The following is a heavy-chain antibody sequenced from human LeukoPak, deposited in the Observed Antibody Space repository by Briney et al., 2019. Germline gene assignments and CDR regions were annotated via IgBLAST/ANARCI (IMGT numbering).Heavy chain of an antibody. Sequence: GGSLRLSCAASAFTFGSFGMSWVRQAPGKGLEWVSAISDTGGSTFYADSVKGRFTISRDNSKNTLYLQMNSLRAEDTAVYYCARGKAYGSGSSHFNWFDPWGQGTRVTVSS. V-gene: IGHV3-23*01. CDR1: AFTFGSFG. CDR2: ISDTGGST. J-gene: IGHJ5*02. CDR3: ARGKAYGSGSSHFNWFDP. D-gene: IGHD3-10*01.